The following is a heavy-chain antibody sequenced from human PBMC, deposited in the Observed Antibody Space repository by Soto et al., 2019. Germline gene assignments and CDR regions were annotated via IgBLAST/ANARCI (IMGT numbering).Heavy chain of an antibody. D-gene: IGHD3-22*01. J-gene: IGHJ1*01. CDR2: MSYDGSTK. CDR3: ARDAYDDPPGYFQH. V-gene: IGHV3-30-3*01. CDR1: GFTFSSYS. Sequence: QVQLVESGGDVVQPGRSLRLSCSASGFTFSSYSVHWVRQAPGKGLEWLAFMSYDGSTKYYADSVKGRFTVSRDKSKNTLYLPMDSLRTEDKAVYYCARDAYDDPPGYFQHWGQGTLLTVSS.